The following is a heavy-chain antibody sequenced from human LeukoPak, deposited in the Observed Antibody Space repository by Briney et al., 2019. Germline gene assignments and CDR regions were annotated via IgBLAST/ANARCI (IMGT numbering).Heavy chain of an antibody. CDR3: AKESYPGAAWFDP. CDR2: IYSGGST. CDR1: GLTVSSNY. V-gene: IGHV3-53*01. J-gene: IGHJ5*02. D-gene: IGHD6-25*01. Sequence: GGSLRLSCAGSGLTVSSNYMSWVRQAPGKGLEWVSIIYSGGSTYYADSVKGRFTISRDNSKNTLYLQMNSLRAEDTAVYYCAKESYPGAAWFDPWGQGTLVTVSS.